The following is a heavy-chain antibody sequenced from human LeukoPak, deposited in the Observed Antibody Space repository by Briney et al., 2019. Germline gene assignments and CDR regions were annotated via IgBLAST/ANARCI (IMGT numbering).Heavy chain of an antibody. CDR3: ATSRTFDY. V-gene: IGHV3-74*01. J-gene: IGHJ4*02. CDR2: INSNGSST. Sequence: PGGSLSLSCAASGFTFSSYWMRWVRQAPGKGLVWVSRINSNGSSTRYADSVKGRFTISRDNAKNTLYLQMISLRAEDTAVYYCATSRTFDYWGQGTLVTVSS. CDR1: GFTFSSYW.